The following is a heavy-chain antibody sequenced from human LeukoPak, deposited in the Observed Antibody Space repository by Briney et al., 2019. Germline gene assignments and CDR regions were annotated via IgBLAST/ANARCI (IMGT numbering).Heavy chain of an antibody. D-gene: IGHD3-22*01. J-gene: IGHJ4*02. Sequence: GGSLRLSCAASGFTFSSYGMNWVRQAPGQGLEWVSYISSISGTIYYADSVKGRFTISRDNAKTSLYLQMDSLRDEDTAVYYCARDLWGTSGYRFDYWGQGTLVTVSS. CDR1: GFTFSSYG. V-gene: IGHV3-48*02. CDR3: ARDLWGTSGYRFDY. CDR2: ISSISGTI.